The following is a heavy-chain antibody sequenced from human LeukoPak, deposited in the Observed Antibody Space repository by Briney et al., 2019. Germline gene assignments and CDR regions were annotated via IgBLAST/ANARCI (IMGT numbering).Heavy chain of an antibody. J-gene: IGHJ3*02. Sequence: GASVKVSCKASGYTFTSYAMHWVRQAPGQRLEWMGWINAGNGNTKYSQEFQGRVTITRDTSASTAYMELSSLRSEDTAVYYCARGPEHIVVVTAGDAFDIWGQGTMVTVSS. CDR1: GYTFTSYA. CDR2: INAGNGNT. D-gene: IGHD2-21*02. CDR3: ARGPEHIVVVTAGDAFDI. V-gene: IGHV1-3*03.